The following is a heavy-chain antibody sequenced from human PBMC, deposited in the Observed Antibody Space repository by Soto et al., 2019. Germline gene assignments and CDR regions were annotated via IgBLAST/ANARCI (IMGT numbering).Heavy chain of an antibody. D-gene: IGHD6-13*01. CDR2: IIHIVGTA. CDR1: GGTFSSYA. V-gene: IGHV1-69*01. Sequence: QVQLVQSGAEVKKPGSSVKVSCKASGGTFSSYAISWVRQAPGQGLEWMGGIIHIVGTANYAQKFQGRVTITADESTSTAYMELSSLRSEDTAVYYCARNRYSSSWYGSYYYYYGMDVWGQGTTVTVSS. J-gene: IGHJ6*02. CDR3: ARNRYSSSWYGSYYYYYGMDV.